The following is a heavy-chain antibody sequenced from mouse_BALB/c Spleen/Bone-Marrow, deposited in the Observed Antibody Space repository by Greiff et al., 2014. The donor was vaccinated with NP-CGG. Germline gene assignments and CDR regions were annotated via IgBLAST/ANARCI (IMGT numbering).Heavy chain of an antibody. CDR1: GFNIKDTY. V-gene: IGHV14-3*02. J-gene: IGHJ3*01. D-gene: IGHD1-1*01. CDR2: IDPANGNN. CDR3: ASYYYGSSLFAY. Sequence: EVQLQQSGAELVKPGASVKLSCTTSGFNIKDTYMHWVKQRPEQGLEWIGRIDPANGNNTYDPKVPGKATITAYTSSNTAYLQLSSLTSEDTAVYYCASYYYGSSLFAYWGQGTLVTVSA.